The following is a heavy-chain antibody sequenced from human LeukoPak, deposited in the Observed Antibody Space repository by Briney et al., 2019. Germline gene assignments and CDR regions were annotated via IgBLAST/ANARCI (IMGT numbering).Heavy chain of an antibody. J-gene: IGHJ4*02. CDR3: ATLYNWNGGSFDY. CDR2: IYPGDSNT. D-gene: IGHD1-20*01. Sequence: GESLKISCKGSGYSFTSHWIGWVRQMPGRGLESMGIIYPGDSNTRYSPSFQGQVTISADKSINTAYLQWSSLKASDTAMYYCATLYNWNGGSFDYWGQGTLVTVSS. V-gene: IGHV5-51*01. CDR1: GYSFTSHW.